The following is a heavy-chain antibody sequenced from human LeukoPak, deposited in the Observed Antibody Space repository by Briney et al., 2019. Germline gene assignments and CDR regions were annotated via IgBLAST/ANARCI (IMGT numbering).Heavy chain of an antibody. Sequence: PSETLSLTCTVSGGSISSYYWSWIRQPPGKGLEWIAYIYYSGSTNYNPSLKSRVTISVDTSKNQFSLKLSSVTAADTAVYYCARRVDGYNYFDYWGQGTLVTVSS. V-gene: IGHV4-59*08. CDR2: IYYSGST. J-gene: IGHJ4*02. CDR1: GGSISSYY. D-gene: IGHD5-24*01. CDR3: ARRVDGYNYFDY.